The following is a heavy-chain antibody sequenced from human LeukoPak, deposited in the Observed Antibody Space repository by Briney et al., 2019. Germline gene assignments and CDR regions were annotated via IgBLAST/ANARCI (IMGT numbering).Heavy chain of an antibody. Sequence: SETLSLTCAVSGASISGNYWSWIRQSPEKGLEWIGHIFHDGVADYNPSLMSRVSIFSDTPKNHFSLRLTSVTAADTAVYYCAKFSRWLPFEYWGQGALVTVSS. V-gene: IGHV4-59*01. CDR2: IFHDGVA. D-gene: IGHD5-12*01. J-gene: IGHJ4*02. CDR3: AKFSRWLPFEY. CDR1: GASISGNY.